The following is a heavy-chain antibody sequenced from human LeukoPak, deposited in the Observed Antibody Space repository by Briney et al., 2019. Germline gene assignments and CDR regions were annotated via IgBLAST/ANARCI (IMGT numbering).Heavy chain of an antibody. D-gene: IGHD4-11*01. V-gene: IGHV3-49*04. CDR3: TKDDYTNNYYMDV. J-gene: IGHJ6*03. Sequence: AGRSLRLSCTASGFTFGDYAMSWVRQAPGKGLEWVGFIRSKAYGRTTAYAASVKGRFTISRDDSKSIAYLQMNSLKTEDTAVYYCTKDDYTNNYYMDVWGKGTTVTVSS. CDR1: GFTFGDYA. CDR2: IRSKAYGRTT.